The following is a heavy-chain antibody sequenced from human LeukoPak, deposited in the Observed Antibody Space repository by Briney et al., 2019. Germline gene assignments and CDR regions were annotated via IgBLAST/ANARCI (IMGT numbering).Heavy chain of an antibody. CDR2: IYYSGST. J-gene: IGHJ6*03. CDR1: GPSLSLNY. CDR3: ARVVPADLEGGDYYYYYMDV. V-gene: IGHV4-59*12. Sequence: SETLSLTCNVSGPSLSLNYWSWIRQSPGEGLEWIGNIYYSGSTNYNPSLKSRVTMSVDTSKNQFSLKLSSVTAADTAVYYCARVVPADLEGGDYYYYYMDVWGKGTTVTVSS. D-gene: IGHD2-2*01.